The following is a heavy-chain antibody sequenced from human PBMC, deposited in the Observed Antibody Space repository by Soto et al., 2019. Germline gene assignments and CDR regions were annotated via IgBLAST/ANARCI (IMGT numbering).Heavy chain of an antibody. J-gene: IGHJ4*02. V-gene: IGHV4-30-4*01. CDR1: GGSISSGDYY. D-gene: IGHD6-6*01. CDR3: AREGSSIEVHPYDY. Sequence: SETLSLTCTVSGGSISSGDYYWSWIRQPPGKGLEWIGYIYYSGSTYYNPSLKSRVTISLDTSKNQFSLKLSSVTAADTAVYYCAREGSSIEVHPYDYWGQGTLVTVSS. CDR2: IYYSGST.